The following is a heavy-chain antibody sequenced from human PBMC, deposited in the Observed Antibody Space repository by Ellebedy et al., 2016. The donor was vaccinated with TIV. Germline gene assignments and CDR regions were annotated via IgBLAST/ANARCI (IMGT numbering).Heavy chain of an antibody. D-gene: IGHD2/OR15-2a*01. J-gene: IGHJ5*02. Sequence: AASVKVSCKASGYSFTSYAMHWVRQAPGQRLEWMGWISAYNGNTNYAQKLQGRVTMTTDTSTSTAYMELRSLRSDDTAVYYCARDPRIRIKQVLRQVSFFDPWGQGTLVTVSS. CDR1: GYSFTSYA. V-gene: IGHV1-18*01. CDR2: ISAYNGNT. CDR3: ARDPRIRIKQVLRQVSFFDP.